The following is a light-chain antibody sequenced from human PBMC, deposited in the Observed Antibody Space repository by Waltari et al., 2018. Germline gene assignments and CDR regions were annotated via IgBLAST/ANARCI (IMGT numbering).Light chain of an antibody. CDR1: SSNIGRSS. Sequence: QSVLTQPPSMSAAPGQKVTISCSGSSSNIGRSSVSWYQQVPGTAPKLLLYDNDKRPSGISGRFSASKSGTSASLAITRLQTGDEADYFCGAWDTSLTRGLFGGGTRLTVL. V-gene: IGLV1-51*01. CDR2: DND. J-gene: IGLJ7*01. CDR3: GAWDTSLTRGL.